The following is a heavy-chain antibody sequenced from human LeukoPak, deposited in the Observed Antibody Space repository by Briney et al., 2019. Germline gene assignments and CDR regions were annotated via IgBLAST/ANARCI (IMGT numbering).Heavy chain of an antibody. Sequence: SETLSLTCTVSGGSISSYYWSWIRQPPGKGLEWIGYIYYSGSTNYNPSLKSRVTISVDTSKNQFSLKLSSVTAADTAVYYCARGEGSGYYTPFDYWGQGTLVTVSS. V-gene: IGHV4-59*08. CDR1: GGSISSYY. J-gene: IGHJ4*02. CDR3: ARGEGSGYYTPFDY. CDR2: IYYSGST. D-gene: IGHD3-22*01.